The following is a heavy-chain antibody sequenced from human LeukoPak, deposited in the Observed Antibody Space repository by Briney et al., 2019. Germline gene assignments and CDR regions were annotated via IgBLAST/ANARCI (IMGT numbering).Heavy chain of an antibody. J-gene: IGHJ3*02. Sequence: SETLSLTCTVSGGSICSYYWSWIRQPPGKGLEWIGYIYYSGSTNYNPSLKSRVTISVDTSKNQFSLKLRSVTAADTAVYYCARRVYYYDSSGYNDAFDIWGQGTMVTVSS. D-gene: IGHD3-22*01. CDR3: ARRVYYYDSSGYNDAFDI. CDR2: IYYSGST. V-gene: IGHV4-59*08. CDR1: GGSICSYY.